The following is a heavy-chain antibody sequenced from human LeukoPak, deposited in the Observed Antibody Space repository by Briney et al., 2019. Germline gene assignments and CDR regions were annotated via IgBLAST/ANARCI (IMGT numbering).Heavy chain of an antibody. CDR3: AKDRKGYYDSSGYSEFLFDY. V-gene: IGHV3-30*18. CDR1: GFTFSSYG. Sequence: GRSLRLSCAASGFTFSSYGMHWVRQAPGKGLEWVAVISYDGSNKYYADSVKGRFTISRDNSKNTLYLQMNSLRAEDTAVYYCAKDRKGYYDSSGYSEFLFDYWGQGTLVTVSS. J-gene: IGHJ4*02. CDR2: ISYDGSNK. D-gene: IGHD3-22*01.